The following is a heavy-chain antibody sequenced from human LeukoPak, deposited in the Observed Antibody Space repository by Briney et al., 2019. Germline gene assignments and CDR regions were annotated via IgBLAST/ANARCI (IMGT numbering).Heavy chain of an antibody. D-gene: IGHD6-19*01. Sequence: GGSLRLSCAASGFTFSSYSMNWVRQAPGKGLEWVSSISSSSSYIYYADSVKGRFTISRDNAKNSLYLQMNSLRAEDTAVYYCARGSGWYYYYYCMDVWGQGTTVTVSS. CDR3: ARGSGWYYYYYCMDV. CDR1: GFTFSSYS. V-gene: IGHV3-21*01. CDR2: ISSSSSYI. J-gene: IGHJ6*02.